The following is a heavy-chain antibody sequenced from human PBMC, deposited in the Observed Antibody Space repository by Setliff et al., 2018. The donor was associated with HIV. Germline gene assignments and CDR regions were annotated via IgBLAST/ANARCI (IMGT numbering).Heavy chain of an antibody. CDR1: GFNFGDYN. Sequence: PGGSLRLSCAATGFNFGDYNMHWVRQGPGKGLEWVSLISWDATKTYYADSVKGRFTISRDNSKSTVYLRMNSLRAEDTAVYYCARSVGYYDSSGYYHYYFDYWGQGTLVTVSS. J-gene: IGHJ4*02. D-gene: IGHD3-22*01. CDR3: ARSVGYYDSSGYYHYYFDY. V-gene: IGHV3-43*01. CDR2: ISWDATKT.